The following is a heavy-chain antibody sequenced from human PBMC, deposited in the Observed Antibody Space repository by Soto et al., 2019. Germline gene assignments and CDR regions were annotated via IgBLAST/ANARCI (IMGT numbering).Heavy chain of an antibody. J-gene: IGHJ4*02. V-gene: IGHV1-18*01. D-gene: IGHD3-22*01. Sequence: ASVKVSCKASGYTFTSYGISWVRQAPGQGLERVGWISAHNGDTRYAQNLQGRITMTTDTFTNTAYMELTSLTSDDTAVCYCARDWSRYYDSSGLMWFYWGQGTLVTVSS. CDR3: ARDWSRYYDSSGLMWFY. CDR2: ISAHNGDT. CDR1: GYTFTSYG.